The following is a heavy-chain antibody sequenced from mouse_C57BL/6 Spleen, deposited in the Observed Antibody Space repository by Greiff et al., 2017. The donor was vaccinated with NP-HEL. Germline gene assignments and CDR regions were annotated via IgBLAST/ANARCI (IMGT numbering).Heavy chain of an antibody. Sequence: QVQLQQSGPELVKPGASVKISCKASGYAFSSSWMNWVKQRPGKGLEWIGRIYPGDGDTNYNGKFKGKATLTADKSSSTAYMQLSSLTSEDSAVYFCGAQIYYDGSSYFDYWGQGTTLTVSS. CDR2: IYPGDGDT. CDR1: GYAFSSSW. V-gene: IGHV1-82*01. CDR3: GAQIYYDGSSYFDY. J-gene: IGHJ2*01. D-gene: IGHD1-1*01.